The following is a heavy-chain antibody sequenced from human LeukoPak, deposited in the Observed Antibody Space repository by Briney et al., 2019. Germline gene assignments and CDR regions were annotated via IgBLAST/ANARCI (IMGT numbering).Heavy chain of an antibody. CDR1: GGSISSYY. Sequence: PSETLSLTCTVSGGSISSYYWSWIRQPPGKGLEWVGYIYYSGSTNYHPSLKSRVTTSVDPSKNQLSLKLSSVTAADTAVYYCARVIGYCSSTSCFGYFDYWGQGTLVTVSS. CDR3: ARVIGYCSSTSCFGYFDY. J-gene: IGHJ4*02. V-gene: IGHV4-59*08. D-gene: IGHD2-2*01. CDR2: IYYSGST.